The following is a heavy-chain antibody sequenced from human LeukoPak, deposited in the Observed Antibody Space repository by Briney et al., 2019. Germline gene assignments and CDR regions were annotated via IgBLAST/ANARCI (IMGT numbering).Heavy chain of an antibody. V-gene: IGHV4-4*07. CDR1: GGSISSYY. J-gene: IGHJ5*02. Sequence: SETLSLTCTVSGGSISSYYWSWIRQPAGKGLEWIGRIYTSGSTNYNPSLKSRVTVSVDTSKNQFSLKLSSVTAADTAVYYCARVRDPQVPAANNWFDPWGQGTLVTVSS. CDR2: IYTSGST. CDR3: ARVRDPQVPAANNWFDP. D-gene: IGHD2-2*01.